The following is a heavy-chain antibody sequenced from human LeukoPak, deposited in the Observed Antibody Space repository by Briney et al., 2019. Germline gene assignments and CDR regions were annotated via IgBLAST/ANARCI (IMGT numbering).Heavy chain of an antibody. Sequence: GGSLRLSCAASGFTFSSYWMHWVRQAPGKGLVWVSRIKSDGSNTNYADSVKGRFTISRDNSKNTLYLQMNSLRAEDTAVYYCATLDAFDIWGQGTMVTVSS. J-gene: IGHJ3*02. V-gene: IGHV3-74*01. CDR2: IKSDGSNT. CDR3: ATLDAFDI. CDR1: GFTFSSYW.